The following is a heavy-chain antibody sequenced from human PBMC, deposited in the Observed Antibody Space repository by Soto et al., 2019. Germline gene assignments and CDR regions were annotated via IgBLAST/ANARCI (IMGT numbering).Heavy chain of an antibody. CDR1: GYTITELS. V-gene: IGHV1-24*01. J-gene: IGHJ4*02. Sequence: ASVKASCKDSGYTITELSMHWVRQAPGKGIEWMGGLDPEDGETIYAQKFQGRVTMTEDTSTDTAYMELSSLRSEDTAVYYCATDYYFWGGYYYWGQGTLDPV. CDR3: ATDYYFWGGYYY. D-gene: IGHD3-3*01. CDR2: LDPEDGET.